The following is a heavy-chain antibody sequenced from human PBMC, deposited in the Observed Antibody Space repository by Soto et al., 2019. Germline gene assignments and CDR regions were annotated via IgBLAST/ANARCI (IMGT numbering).Heavy chain of an antibody. J-gene: IGHJ4*02. Sequence: QVQLVESGGGVVQPGRSLRLSCAASGFTFSSYGMHWVRQAPGKGLEWVAVIWYDGSNKYYADSVKGRFTISRDNSKNTLYLQMNSLRAEDTAVYYCARDLRQLLSLGMFDYWGQGTLVTVSS. D-gene: IGHD2-2*01. CDR3: ARDLRQLLSLGMFDY. CDR1: GFTFSSYG. CDR2: IWYDGSNK. V-gene: IGHV3-33*01.